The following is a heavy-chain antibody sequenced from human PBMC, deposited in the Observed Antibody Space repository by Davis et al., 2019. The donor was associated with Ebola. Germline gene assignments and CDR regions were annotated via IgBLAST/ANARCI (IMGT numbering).Heavy chain of an antibody. CDR2: IDWDDDK. V-gene: IGHV2-70*01. CDR3: ARMVYYGSGSYYNVPNWFDP. Sequence: SGPTLVKPTQTLTLTCTFSGFSLSTSGMCVSWIRQPPGKALEWLALIDWDDDKYYSTSLKTRLTISKDTSKNQVVLTMTNMDPVDTATYYCARMVYYGSGSYYNVPNWFDPWGQGTLVTVSS. CDR1: GFSLSTSGMC. D-gene: IGHD3-10*01. J-gene: IGHJ5*02.